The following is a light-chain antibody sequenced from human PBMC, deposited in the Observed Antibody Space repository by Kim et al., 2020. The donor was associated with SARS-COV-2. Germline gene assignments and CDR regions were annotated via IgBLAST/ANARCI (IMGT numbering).Light chain of an antibody. V-gene: IGKV1-5*01. CDR2: EAS. J-gene: IGKJ1*01. Sequence: DIQMTQSPSTLSASVGDTVTISCRASQNIGSWLAWYQQKPGKAPHLLIYEASTLERGVPSRFSGSESGTEFTLTISRLQPDDFATYYCQHYNSYSGTFGQGTKVDI. CDR3: QHYNSYSGT. CDR1: QNIGSW.